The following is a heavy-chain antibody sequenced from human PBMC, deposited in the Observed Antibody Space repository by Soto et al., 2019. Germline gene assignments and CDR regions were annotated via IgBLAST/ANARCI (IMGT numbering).Heavy chain of an antibody. CDR2: IIAANGDT. J-gene: IGHJ5*02. D-gene: IGHD6-13*01. CDR1: GYTFTSYG. Sequence: ASVKVSCKASGYTFTSYGIHWVRQAPGQRLEWMGWIIAANGDTKYSPKFQGRVTITRDTSASTAYMELSSLRSEDTAVYYCVRRHVSATGIDWFDPWGQGTLVTVSS. CDR3: VRRHVSATGIDWFDP. V-gene: IGHV1-3*01.